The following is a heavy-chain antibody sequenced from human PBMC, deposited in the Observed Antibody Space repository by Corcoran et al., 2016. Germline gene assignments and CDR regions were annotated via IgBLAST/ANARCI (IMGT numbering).Heavy chain of an antibody. Sequence: QLQLQESGPGLVKPSETLSLTCTVSGGPISSSSYYWGWIRQPPGKGLEWIGGIYYSGSTYYNPSLKSRVTISVDTSKNQLSLKLSSVTAADTAVYYCARGDYYDSSGLVDYWGQGTLVTVSS. V-gene: IGHV4-39*07. CDR3: ARGDYYDSSGLVDY. J-gene: IGHJ4*02. CDR2: IYYSGST. CDR1: GGPISSSSYY. D-gene: IGHD3-22*01.